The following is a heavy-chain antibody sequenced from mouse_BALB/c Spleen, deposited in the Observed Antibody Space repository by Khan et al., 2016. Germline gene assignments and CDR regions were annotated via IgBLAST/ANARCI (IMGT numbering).Heavy chain of an antibody. J-gene: IGHJ2*01. Sequence: EVQLQESGGGLVQPGGSLKLSCAASGFDFSRYWMSWVRQAPGKGLEWIGEINPDSSTINYTPSLKDKFIISRDNAKNTLYLQMSKVRSEDTPLYYCARLHYYGYMNYWGQGTTLTVSS. CDR1: GFDFSRYW. CDR3: ARLHYYGYMNY. V-gene: IGHV4-1*02. CDR2: INPDSSTI. D-gene: IGHD1-2*01.